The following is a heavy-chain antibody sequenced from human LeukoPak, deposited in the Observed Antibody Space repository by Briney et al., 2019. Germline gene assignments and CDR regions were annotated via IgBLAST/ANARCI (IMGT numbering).Heavy chain of an antibody. J-gene: IGHJ3*02. Sequence: ASVKVSCKASGYTFTRYAMHWVRQAPGQRLEWRGWINGGNGNTKYSQKFQGRVTMTRNTSISTAYMELSSLRAEDTAVYYCASDIGRGYSSSWLDAFDTWGQGTMVTVSS. V-gene: IGHV1-3*01. CDR3: ASDIGRGYSSSWLDAFDT. D-gene: IGHD6-13*01. CDR2: INGGNGNT. CDR1: GYTFTRYA.